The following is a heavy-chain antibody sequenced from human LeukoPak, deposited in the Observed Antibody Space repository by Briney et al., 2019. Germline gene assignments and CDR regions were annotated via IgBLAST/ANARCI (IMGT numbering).Heavy chain of an antibody. CDR3: ARVRMESWFDP. D-gene: IGHD3-3*01. CDR2: IYYSGST. V-gene: IGHV4-30-4*01. J-gene: IGHJ5*02. CDR1: GGSISSGDYY. Sequence: MASETLSLTCTVSGGSISSGDYYWSWIRQPPGKGLEWIGYIYYSGSTYYNPSLKSRVTISVDTSKNQISLKLSSVTAADTAVYYCARVRMESWFDPWGQGTLVTVSS.